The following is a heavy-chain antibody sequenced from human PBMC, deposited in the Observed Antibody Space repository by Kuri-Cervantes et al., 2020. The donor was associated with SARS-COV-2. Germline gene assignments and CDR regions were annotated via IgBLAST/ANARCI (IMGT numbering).Heavy chain of an antibody. J-gene: IGHJ4*02. CDR3: ARGGGGLSNFDYFDY. D-gene: IGHD4-11*01. CDR2: ISSSSSYI. Sequence: GGSLRLSCAASGFTFSSYSMNWVRQAPGKGLEWVSSISSSSSYIYYADSVKGRFTISRDNAKNSLYLQMNSLRAEDTALYYCARGGGGLSNFDYFDYWGQGTLVTVSS. CDR1: GFTFSSYS. V-gene: IGHV3-21*04.